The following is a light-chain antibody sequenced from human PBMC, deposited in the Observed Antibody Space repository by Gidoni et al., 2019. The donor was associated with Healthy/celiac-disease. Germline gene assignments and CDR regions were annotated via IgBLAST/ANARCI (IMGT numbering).Light chain of an antibody. CDR2: GAS. CDR3: QQYGSSPWT. J-gene: IGKJ1*01. V-gene: IGKV3-20*01. Sequence: MVLRHSPGTLSLSPGERATLSCRASQSVSSSYLAWYQQKPGQAPRLLIYGASSRATGIPDRFSGSGSGTDFTLTISRLEPEDFAVYYCQQYGSSPWTFGQGTKVEIK. CDR1: QSVSSSY.